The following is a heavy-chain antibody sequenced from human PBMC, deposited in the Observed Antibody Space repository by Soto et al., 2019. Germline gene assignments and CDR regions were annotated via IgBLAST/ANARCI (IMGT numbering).Heavy chain of an antibody. CDR1: GGSISSGGYY. D-gene: IGHD3-10*01. CDR2: IYYSGST. V-gene: IGHV4-31*03. J-gene: IGHJ4*02. Sequence: QVQLQESGPGLVKPSQTMSLTCTVSGGSISSGGYYWSWISQHPGKGLEWIGYIYYSGSTYYNPSLKTRLTLSVGTSKNQFSLKLSSGTAADTAVYYCARGVTMVRGVIHTPYFDYWGQGTLVTVSS. CDR3: ARGVTMVRGVIHTPYFDY.